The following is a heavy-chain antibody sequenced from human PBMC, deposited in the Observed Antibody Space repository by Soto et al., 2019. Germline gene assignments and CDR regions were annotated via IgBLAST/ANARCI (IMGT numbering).Heavy chain of an antibody. J-gene: IGHJ5*02. D-gene: IGHD3-10*01. CDR1: GYTITELS. CDR2: FDPEDGET. V-gene: IGHV1-24*01. CDR3: ARASYYYGSGSTNWFDP. Sequence: GASVKASCKVSGYTITELSMHWVRQAPEKGLEWMGGFDPEDGETIYAQKFQGRVTMTEDTSTDTASLKLSSVTAADTAVYYCARASYYYGSGSTNWFDPWGQGTLVTVSS.